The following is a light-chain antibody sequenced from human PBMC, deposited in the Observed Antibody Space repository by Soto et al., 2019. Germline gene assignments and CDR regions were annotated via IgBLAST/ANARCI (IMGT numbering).Light chain of an antibody. J-gene: IGKJ3*01. CDR3: QQYNNWPPLFA. Sequence: EIVMTQSPATPSVSPGERATLSCRASQSVSSNLAWYQQKPGQAPRLLIYGASTRATGIPARFSGSGSGTEFTLTISSLQSEDFAVYYCQQYNNWPPLFAFGPGTNVDI. V-gene: IGKV3-15*01. CDR2: GAS. CDR1: QSVSSN.